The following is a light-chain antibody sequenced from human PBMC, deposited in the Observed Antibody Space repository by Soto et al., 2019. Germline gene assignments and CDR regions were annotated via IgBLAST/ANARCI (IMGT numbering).Light chain of an antibody. J-gene: IGKJ4*01. CDR1: QSISGW. V-gene: IGKV1-5*03. CDR2: KAS. Sequence: DTHMTQSPSTLSASVGDRVTITCRASQSISGWLAWYQQKPGKAPKLLIYKASTLQSGVPSSFSGRGSGTEFTLTISSLQPDDFATYYCQRYDSYPLTFGGGTKVEIK. CDR3: QRYDSYPLT.